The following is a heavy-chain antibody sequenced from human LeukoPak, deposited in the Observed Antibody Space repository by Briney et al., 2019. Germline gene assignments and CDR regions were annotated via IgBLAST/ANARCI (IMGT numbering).Heavy chain of an antibody. CDR1: GLTFSRFW. D-gene: IGHD6-19*01. V-gene: IGHV3-74*01. J-gene: IGHJ4*02. CDR2: INEDGSGT. Sequence: TGGSLRLSCAASGLTFSRFWMHWARQTPGRGLVWISRINEDGSGTTYADSVMGRFTISRDNAKNTVYLKMNSLRVDDTAVYYCGSGGPTVAGKAIDYWGQGALVTVSS. CDR3: GSGGPTVAGKAIDY.